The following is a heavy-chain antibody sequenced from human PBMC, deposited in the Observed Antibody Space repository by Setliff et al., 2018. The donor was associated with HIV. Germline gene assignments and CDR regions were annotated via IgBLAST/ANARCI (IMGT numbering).Heavy chain of an antibody. J-gene: IGHJ4*02. CDR3: AKGGYGGAYYVAGY. V-gene: IGHV3-NL1*01. Sequence: PGGSLRLSCEASGFTFSTYGVNWVRHAPGKGLEWVTLIYKAGKTYYADFVKGRFTIARDDTKNTVSLQMTNLEPGDTAMYYCAKGGYGGAYYVAGYWGQGTKVTVSS. CDR1: GFTFSTYG. D-gene: IGHD5-18*01. CDR2: IYKAGKT.